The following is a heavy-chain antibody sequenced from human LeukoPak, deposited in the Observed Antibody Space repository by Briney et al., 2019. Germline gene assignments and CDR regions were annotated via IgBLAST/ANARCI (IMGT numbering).Heavy chain of an antibody. J-gene: IGHJ4*02. D-gene: IGHD3-22*01. Sequence: SETLSLTCTVSGGSISSYYWNWIRQPPGKGLEWIGYIYYSGSTNYNPSLKSRVTISVDTSKNQFSLKLSSVTAADTAVYYCAHGSDSSGYSDYWGQGTLVTVSS. CDR3: AHGSDSSGYSDY. CDR1: GGSISSYY. CDR2: IYYSGST. V-gene: IGHV4-59*01.